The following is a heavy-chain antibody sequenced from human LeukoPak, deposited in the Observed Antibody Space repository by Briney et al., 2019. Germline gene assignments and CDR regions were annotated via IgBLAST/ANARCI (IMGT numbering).Heavy chain of an antibody. D-gene: IGHD5-12*01. CDR3: AREITLTGYKYGLGFNY. CDR1: GGSISSYY. Sequence: SETLSLTCTVSGGSISSYYWSWIRQSPGMGLEWIGSIYYNEATGYNPSLKSRVTISADTSNNQFSLRLRSVTAADTAVYYCAREITLTGYKYGLGFNYWGQGTLVTVSS. J-gene: IGHJ4*02. V-gene: IGHV4-59*01. CDR2: IYYNEAT.